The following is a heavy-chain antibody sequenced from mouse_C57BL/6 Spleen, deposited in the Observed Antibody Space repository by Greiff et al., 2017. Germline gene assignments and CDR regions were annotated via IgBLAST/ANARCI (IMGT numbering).Heavy chain of an antibody. CDR1: GFTFSDYY. J-gene: IGHJ4*01. CDR3: ARILGSAMDY. Sequence: EVHLVESGGGLVQPGGSLKLSCAASGFTFSDYYMYWVRQTPEKRLEWVAYLSNGGGSTYYPDTVKGRFTISRDNAKNTLYLQMSRLKSEDTAMYYCARILGSAMDYWGQGTSVTVSS. CDR2: LSNGGGST. V-gene: IGHV5-12*01. D-gene: IGHD4-1*01.